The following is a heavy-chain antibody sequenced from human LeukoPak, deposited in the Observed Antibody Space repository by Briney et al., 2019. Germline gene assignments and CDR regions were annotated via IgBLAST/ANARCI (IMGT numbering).Heavy chain of an antibody. CDR3: VKDLSYETSGSFFDH. CDR1: GFTFEDYT. J-gene: IGHJ4*02. V-gene: IGHV3-43*01. D-gene: IGHD3-22*01. Sequence: GGSLRLSCAPSGFTFEDYTMHCVRQAPGKTLEWASFISWDGTTYYTDSVKGRFTISRDNSKESLYLQMDTLRSEHTAFYYCVKDLSYETSGSFFDHWGQGTLVTVS. CDR2: ISWDGTT.